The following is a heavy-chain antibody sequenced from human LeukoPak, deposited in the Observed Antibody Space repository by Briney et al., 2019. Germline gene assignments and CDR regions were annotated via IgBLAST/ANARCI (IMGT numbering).Heavy chain of an antibody. Sequence: PGGSLRLSCAASGFTFSSYGMHWVRQAPSKGLEWVAFIRYGGGKIYYTDSVKGRFTISRDNAKNSLYLQMSSLRAEDTAVYYCARDVEYSSSESEFDYWGQGTLVTVSS. D-gene: IGHD6-6*01. J-gene: IGHJ4*02. CDR3: ARDVEYSSSESEFDY. CDR1: GFTFSSYG. V-gene: IGHV3-30*02. CDR2: IRYGGGKI.